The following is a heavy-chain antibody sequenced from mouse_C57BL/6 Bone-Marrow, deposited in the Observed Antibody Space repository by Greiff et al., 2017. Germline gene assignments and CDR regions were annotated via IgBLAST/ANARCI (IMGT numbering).Heavy chain of an antibody. CDR2: IDPENGDT. D-gene: IGHD1-1*01. CDR3: TTFYCTEYFDV. Sequence: EVQLKESGAELVRPGASVKLSCTASGFNIKDDYMHWVKQRPEQGLEWIGWIDPENGDTEYASKFQGKATITADTSSNTAYLQLSSLTSEDTAVYYCTTFYCTEYFDVWGTGTTVTVSS. CDR1: GFNIKDDY. J-gene: IGHJ1*03. V-gene: IGHV14-4*01.